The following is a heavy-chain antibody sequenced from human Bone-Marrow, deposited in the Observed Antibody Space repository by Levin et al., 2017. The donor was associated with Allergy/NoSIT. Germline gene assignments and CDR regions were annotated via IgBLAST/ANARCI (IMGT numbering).Heavy chain of an antibody. Sequence: VASVKVSCKASEGTFSSYPLSWVRQAPGQGLEWMGRIIPILGLVNYTQKLQGRVTITADKSTNTAYVELSSLRSEDTAIYYCATTGYDTSTGNPIDCWGQGTLVIVSS. J-gene: IGHJ4*02. D-gene: IGHD3-9*01. CDR1: EGTFSSYP. CDR3: ATTGYDTSTGNPIDC. V-gene: IGHV1-69*02. CDR2: IIPILGLV.